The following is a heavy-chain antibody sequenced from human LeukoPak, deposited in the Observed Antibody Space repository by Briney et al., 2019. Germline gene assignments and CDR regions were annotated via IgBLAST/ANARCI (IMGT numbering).Heavy chain of an antibody. CDR3: AIGPPYGGYSD. CDR1: GFTFTTYA. D-gene: IGHD5-12*01. J-gene: IGHJ4*02. CDR2: ISGSGGRT. Sequence: GGSLRLSCAASGFTFTTYAITWVRQAPGKGPEWVSSISGSGGRTYYADSLKGRFTISRDNSKNTLCLQMNSLRPEDTAVYSCAIGPPYGGYSDWGQGTLVTVSS. V-gene: IGHV3-23*01.